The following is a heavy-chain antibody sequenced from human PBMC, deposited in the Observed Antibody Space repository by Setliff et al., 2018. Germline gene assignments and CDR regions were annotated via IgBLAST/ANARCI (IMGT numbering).Heavy chain of an antibody. D-gene: IGHD2-2*01. V-gene: IGHV1-8*03. CDR1: GYTFTSYD. J-gene: IGHJ6*03. CDR2: MNPNSGNT. CDR3: ARARYCSSTSCYYYYYMDV. Sequence: GASVKVSCKASGYTFTSYDINWVRQATGQGLEWMGWMNPNSGNTGYAQKFQGRVTITRNTSISTAYMELSSLRSEDTAVYYCARARYCSSTSCYYYYYMDVWGKGTTVTVSS.